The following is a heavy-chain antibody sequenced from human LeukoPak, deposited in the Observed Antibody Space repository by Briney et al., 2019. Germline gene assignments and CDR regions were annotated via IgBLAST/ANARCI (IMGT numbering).Heavy chain of an antibody. CDR3: AREVWFGDKSYGMDV. CDR2: IYYSGST. Sequence: SQTLSLTCTVSGGSISSGDYYLSWIRQPPGKGLEWIGYIYYSGSTYYNPPLKSRVTISVDTSKNQFSLKLSSVTAADTAVYYCAREVWFGDKSYGMDVWGQGTTVTVSS. D-gene: IGHD3-10*01. CDR1: GGSISSGDYY. V-gene: IGHV4-30-4*01. J-gene: IGHJ6*02.